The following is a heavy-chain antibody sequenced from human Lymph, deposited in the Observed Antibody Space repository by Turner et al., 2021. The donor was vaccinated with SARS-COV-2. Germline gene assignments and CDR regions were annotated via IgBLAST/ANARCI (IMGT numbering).Heavy chain of an antibody. V-gene: IGHV1-2*02. J-gene: IGHJ6*02. CDR2: INPNSGGT. CDR1: GYIFTGYY. CDR3: ARDTRGDYSYYYDGMDV. D-gene: IGHD4-17*01. Sequence: QVQLVQSGTVVKRPGASVNGSCKASGYIFTGYYMHWERQAPGQGHEWMGWINPNSGGTNYAQKFQGRDTKTRDTSISTAYMEVSRLRSDDTAVYYCARDTRGDYSYYYDGMDVWGQGTTVTVSS.